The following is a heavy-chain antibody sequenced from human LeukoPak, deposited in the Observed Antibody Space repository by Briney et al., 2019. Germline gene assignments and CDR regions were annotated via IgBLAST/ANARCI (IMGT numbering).Heavy chain of an antibody. Sequence: SGGSLSLSGAASGFTFSGYSMTGVPQAPGKGLDWASPISSSSSYIYYADSVKGRFTIPRDNAKNSLYLQMNSLRAEDTAVYYCARGIVGATMSFDYWGQGTLVTVSS. CDR3: ARGIVGATMSFDY. J-gene: IGHJ4*02. CDR1: GFTFSGYS. D-gene: IGHD1-26*01. CDR2: ISSSSSYI. V-gene: IGHV3-21*01.